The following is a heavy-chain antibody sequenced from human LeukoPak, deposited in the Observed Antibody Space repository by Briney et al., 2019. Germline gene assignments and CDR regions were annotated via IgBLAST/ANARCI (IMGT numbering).Heavy chain of an antibody. J-gene: IGHJ4*02. CDR1: GFTFSSYG. CDR2: IRYDGSNK. Sequence: RGPLRLSCAASGFTFSSYGMHWVRQAPGKGLEGVAFIRYDGSNKYYADSVKGRFTISRDNSKNTLYLQMNSLRAEDTAVYYCAKVPVDTAMVTGDYWGQGTLVTVSS. V-gene: IGHV3-30*02. D-gene: IGHD5-18*01. CDR3: AKVPVDTAMVTGDY.